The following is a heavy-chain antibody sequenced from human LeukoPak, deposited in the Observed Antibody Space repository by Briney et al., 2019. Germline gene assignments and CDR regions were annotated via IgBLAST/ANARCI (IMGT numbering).Heavy chain of an antibody. Sequence: SETLSLTCALSGYSISIGYYWGWIRQPPGKGLEWIGSIYHSGSTYYNPSLKSRVTKSVDTSKNQFSLKLSSVTAADTAVYYCARHEARGYSSSWFDYWGQGTPVTVSS. J-gene: IGHJ4*02. D-gene: IGHD6-13*01. V-gene: IGHV4-38-2*01. CDR3: ARHEARGYSSSWFDY. CDR2: IYHSGST. CDR1: GYSISIGYY.